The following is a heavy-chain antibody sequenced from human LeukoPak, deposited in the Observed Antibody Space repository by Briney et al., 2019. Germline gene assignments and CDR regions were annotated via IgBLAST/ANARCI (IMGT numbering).Heavy chain of an antibody. J-gene: IGHJ4*02. D-gene: IGHD2-15*01. CDR1: GGSISSSNYF. CDR2: IYYSGNT. V-gene: IGHV4-39*07. Sequence: SETQSLTCTVSGGSISSSNYFWGWIRQPPGKGLEWIGSIYYSGNTYYNPSLKSRVTISVDTSKNQFSLKLSSVTAADTAVYYCARDAGVVVAATPNYFDYWGQGTLVTVSS. CDR3: ARDAGVVVAATPNYFDY.